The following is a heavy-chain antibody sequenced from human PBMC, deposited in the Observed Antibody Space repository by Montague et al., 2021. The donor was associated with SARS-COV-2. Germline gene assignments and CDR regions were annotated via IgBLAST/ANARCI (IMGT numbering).Heavy chain of an antibody. V-gene: IGHV4-59*08. CDR2: NYYSGST. CDR1: GDSISNYY. Sequence: SETLSLTCTVSGDSISNYYWSCIRRHPGKGLQWLGDNYYSGSTNYNPSLKSRGTISVDTSKNKFSLRLSTVTAADTAVYYCGRLPHILPGYAYFDFWGQGSLVIVSS. D-gene: IGHD3-9*01. CDR3: GRLPHILPGYAYFDF. J-gene: IGHJ4*02.